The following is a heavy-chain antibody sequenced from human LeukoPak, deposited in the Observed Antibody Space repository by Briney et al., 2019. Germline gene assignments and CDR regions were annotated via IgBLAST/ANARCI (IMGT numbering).Heavy chain of an antibody. CDR1: GGSISSDY. D-gene: IGHD6-13*01. J-gene: IGHJ6*02. Sequence: PSETLSLTCTVSGGSISSDYWSWSRQPPGKGLERIGYIYYSGSTNYNPSLKSRVTISVDTSKNQISLKLSSVTAADTAVYYCARDSSSWEYYYYYGMDVWGQGTTVTVSS. V-gene: IGHV4-59*01. CDR3: ARDSSSWEYYYYYGMDV. CDR2: IYYSGST.